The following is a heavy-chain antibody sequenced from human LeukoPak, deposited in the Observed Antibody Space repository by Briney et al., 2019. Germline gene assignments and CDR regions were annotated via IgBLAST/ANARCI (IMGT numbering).Heavy chain of an antibody. J-gene: IGHJ4*02. CDR1: GFTFSSYG. D-gene: IGHD6-19*01. CDR2: ISYDGSNK. CDR3: AKDHLVGKQWLVPGVLDY. Sequence: PGGSLRLSCAASGFTFSSYGMLWVRQAPGKGLKWVAVISYDGSNKYYADSVKGRFTISRGNSKNTLYLQMNSLRAEDTAVYYCAKDHLVGKQWLVPGVLDYWGQGTLVTVSS. V-gene: IGHV3-30*18.